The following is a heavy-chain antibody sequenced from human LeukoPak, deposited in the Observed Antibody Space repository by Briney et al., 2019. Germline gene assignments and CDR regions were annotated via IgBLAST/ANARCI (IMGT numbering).Heavy chain of an antibody. D-gene: IGHD3-3*01. V-gene: IGHV3-7*01. CDR1: GFTFSNYW. Sequence: GGSLRLSCAASGFTFSNYWMSWVRRAPGKGLEWVANIKQDGSETYYVDSVRGRFTISRDNAKNSPYLQMNSLRAEDTAVYYCARDFWGAYRVDYFDYWGQGTLVTVSS. CDR3: ARDFWGAYRVDYFDY. J-gene: IGHJ4*02. CDR2: IKQDGSET.